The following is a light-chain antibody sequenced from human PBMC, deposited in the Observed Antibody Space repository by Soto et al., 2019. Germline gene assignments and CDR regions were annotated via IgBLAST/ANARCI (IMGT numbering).Light chain of an antibody. V-gene: IGLV2-18*01. CDR3: SLYTSSSTYV. Sequence: QSALTQPPSVSGSPGQSVTTSCTGTSSDVGSYNRVSWYQQPPGTAPKLMIYEVSNRPSGVPDRFSGSKSGNTASLTISGLQAEDEADYYCSLYTSSSTYVFGTGTKLTVL. CDR2: EVS. J-gene: IGLJ1*01. CDR1: SSDVGSYNR.